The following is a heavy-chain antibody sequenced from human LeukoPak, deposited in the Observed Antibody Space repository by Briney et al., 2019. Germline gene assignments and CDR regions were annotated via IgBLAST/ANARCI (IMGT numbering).Heavy chain of an antibody. CDR3: AVDYDYWSAFFSGSRMTPKR. V-gene: IGHV3-21*06. D-gene: IGHD3-3*01. CDR2: IHSSSNYI. J-gene: IGHJ4*02. Sequence: GGSLRLSCAASGFTFSSYSMKWVRQAPGKGLEWVSSIHSSSNYINYVDSVKGRFTISRDNAKNSLYLQMNSLRVEDTAVYYRAVDYDYWSAFFSGSRMTPKRGGQGTLVTVSS. CDR1: GFTFSSYS.